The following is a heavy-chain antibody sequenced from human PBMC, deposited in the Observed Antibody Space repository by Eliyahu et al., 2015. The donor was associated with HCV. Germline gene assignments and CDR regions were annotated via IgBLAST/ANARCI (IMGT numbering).Heavy chain of an antibody. D-gene: IGHD2-2*01. V-gene: IGHV3-23*01. CDR1: RFXFSNYA. CDR2: ISASGGIT. J-gene: IGHJ4*02. CDR3: AKDLGTRYYFDY. Sequence: EVQLLESGGDLVQPGGSLXLSXTASRFXFSNYAMSXVRQAPGKGLEWVSGISASGGITYYADSVKGRFTISRDNSKNTLYLQMSSLRAEDTAVYYCAKDLGTRYYFDYWGQGTLVTVSS.